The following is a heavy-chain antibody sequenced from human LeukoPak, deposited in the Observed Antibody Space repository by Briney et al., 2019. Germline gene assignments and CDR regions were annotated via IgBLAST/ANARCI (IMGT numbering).Heavy chain of an antibody. CDR3: ARSSSTSLNWFDP. V-gene: IGHV4-30-4*08. D-gene: IGHD2-2*01. CDR2: IYYSGST. Sequence: SEALSLTCTVSGGSISSGDYYWSWIRQPPGKGLEWIGYIYYSGSTYYNPSLKSRVTISVDTSKNQFSLKLSSVTAADTAVYYCARSSSTSLNWFDPWGQGTLVTVSS. CDR1: GGSISSGDYY. J-gene: IGHJ5*02.